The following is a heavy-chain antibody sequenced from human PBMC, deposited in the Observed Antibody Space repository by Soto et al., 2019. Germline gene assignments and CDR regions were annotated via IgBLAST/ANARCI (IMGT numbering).Heavy chain of an antibody. V-gene: IGHV1-46*01. J-gene: IGHJ5*02. D-gene: IGHD6-13*01. Sequence: ASVKVSCKASGYTFTSYYMHWVRQAPGQGLEWMGIINPSGGSTSYAQKFQGRVTMTRDTSTSTVYMELNSLRSEDTAVYYCAREGSSPYSHSNWFDPWGQGTLVTVSS. CDR2: INPSGGST. CDR1: GYTFTSYY. CDR3: AREGSSPYSHSNWFDP.